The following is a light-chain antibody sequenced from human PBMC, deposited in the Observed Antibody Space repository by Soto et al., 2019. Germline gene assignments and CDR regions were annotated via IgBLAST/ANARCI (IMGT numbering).Light chain of an antibody. J-gene: IGLJ1*01. CDR1: SSNIGAGYD. CDR3: QSCDSSLSGSGV. V-gene: IGLV1-40*01. CDR2: GNR. Sequence: QSVLTQSPSVSGAPGQRVTISCTGTSSNIGAGYDVHWYQQFPGTAPKLLIYGNRNRPSGVPDRFSGSKSGTSASLAITGLQAEDEATYYCQSCDSSLSGSGVFGTGTKLTVL.